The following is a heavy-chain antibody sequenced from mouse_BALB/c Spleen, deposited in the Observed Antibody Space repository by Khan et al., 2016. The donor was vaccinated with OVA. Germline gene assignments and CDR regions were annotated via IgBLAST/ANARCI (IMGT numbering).Heavy chain of an antibody. CDR1: GFNIKDYY. Sequence: VQLKQSGAELVRPGALVKLSCKASGFNIKDYYIPWVKQRPEQGKEWIGWIDTENGHTIYDPKFQGKARITADTSSNTAYLQLSILTSEDTAVYYWARRGYGNYWFAYWGQGTLVTVSA. J-gene: IGHJ3*01. CDR2: IDTENGHT. CDR3: ARRGYGNYWFAY. V-gene: IGHV14-1*02. D-gene: IGHD2-1*01.